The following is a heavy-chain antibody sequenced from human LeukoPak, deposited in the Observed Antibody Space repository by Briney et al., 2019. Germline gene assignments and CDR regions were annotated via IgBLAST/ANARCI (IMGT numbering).Heavy chain of an antibody. V-gene: IGHV4-34*01. CDR3: ARQSILTGYSNSWGSTPYYIDY. Sequence: SETLSLTCAVYGGSFSGYYWSWIRQPPGKGLEWIGSIYYSGSTYYNPSLKSRVTISVDTSKNQFSLKLSSVTAADTAVYYCARQSILTGYSNSWGSTPYYIDYWGQGTLVTVSS. D-gene: IGHD6-13*01. CDR2: IYYSGST. CDR1: GGSFSGYY. J-gene: IGHJ4*02.